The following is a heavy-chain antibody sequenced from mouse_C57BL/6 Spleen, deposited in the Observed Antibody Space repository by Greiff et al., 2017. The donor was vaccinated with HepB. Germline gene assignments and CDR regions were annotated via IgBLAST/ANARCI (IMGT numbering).Heavy chain of an antibody. Sequence: DVKLVESGGGLVKPGGSLKLSCAASGFTFSSYTMSWVRQTPEKRLEWVATISGGGGNTYYPDSVKGRFTISRDNAKNTLYLQMSSLRSEDTALYYCARPLTGTSYAMDYWGQGTSVTVSS. CDR1: GFTFSSYT. CDR2: ISGGGGNT. CDR3: ARPLTGTSYAMDY. D-gene: IGHD4-1*01. V-gene: IGHV5-9*01. J-gene: IGHJ4*01.